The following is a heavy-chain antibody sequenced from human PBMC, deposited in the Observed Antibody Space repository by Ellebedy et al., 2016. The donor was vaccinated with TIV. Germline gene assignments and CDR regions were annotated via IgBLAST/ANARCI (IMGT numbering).Heavy chain of an antibody. Sequence: GESLKISCKGSGYSFTSYWIGWVRQMPGKGLEWMGIIYPGDSHTRYSPSFQGQVTISADKSISTAYLQWSSLKASDTAMYYCARLPYDSSGYPFGGYFQHWGQGTLVTVSS. D-gene: IGHD3-22*01. CDR3: ARLPYDSSGYPFGGYFQH. CDR1: GYSFTSYW. V-gene: IGHV5-51*01. J-gene: IGHJ1*01. CDR2: IYPGDSHT.